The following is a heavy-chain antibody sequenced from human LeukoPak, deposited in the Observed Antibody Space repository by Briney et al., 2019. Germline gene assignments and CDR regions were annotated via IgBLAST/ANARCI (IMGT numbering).Heavy chain of an antibody. CDR1: GGSFSGYY. D-gene: IGHD3-10*01. V-gene: IGHV4-34*01. Sequence: SETLSLTCAVYGGSFSGYYCSWIRQPPGKGLEWIGEINHSGSTNYNPSLKSRVTISVDTSKNQFSLKLSSVTAADTAVYYCARSGYYGSGSYYYYYYMDVWGKGTTVTVSS. J-gene: IGHJ6*03. CDR2: INHSGST. CDR3: ARSGYYGSGSYYYYYYMDV.